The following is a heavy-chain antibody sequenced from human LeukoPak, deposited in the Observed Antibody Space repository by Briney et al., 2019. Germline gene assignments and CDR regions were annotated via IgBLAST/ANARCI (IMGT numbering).Heavy chain of an antibody. CDR3: AKGGGSNPFDY. Sequence: GGSLRLSCAASGFTFRGCAMRWVRQAPGKGLEWVSVISGSGSSTYYADSVKGRFTISRDNSKNTLCLQMNSLRAEDTAVYYCAKGGGSNPFDYWGQGTLVTVSS. CDR2: ISGSGSST. V-gene: IGHV3-23*01. D-gene: IGHD5-12*01. CDR1: GFTFRGCA. J-gene: IGHJ4*02.